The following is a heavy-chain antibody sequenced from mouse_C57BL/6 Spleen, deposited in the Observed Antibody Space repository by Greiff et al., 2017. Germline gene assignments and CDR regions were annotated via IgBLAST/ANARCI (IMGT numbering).Heavy chain of an antibody. Sequence: QVQLQQPGAELVMPGASVKLSCKASGYTFTSYWLHWVKQRPGQGLEWIGEIDPSDSYTNYNQKFKGKSTLTVDKSSSTAYMQLSSLTSEDSAVYYCAKSPYDYYAMDYWGQGTSVTVSS. D-gene: IGHD6-5*01. J-gene: IGHJ4*01. CDR2: IDPSDSYT. CDR3: AKSPYDYYAMDY. CDR1: GYTFTSYW. V-gene: IGHV1-69*01.